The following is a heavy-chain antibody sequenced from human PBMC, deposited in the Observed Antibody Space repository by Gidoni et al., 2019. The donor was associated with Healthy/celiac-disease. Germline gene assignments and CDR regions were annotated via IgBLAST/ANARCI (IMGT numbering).Heavy chain of an antibody. CDR3: AKATEYYYDSSGYYTDY. J-gene: IGHJ4*02. V-gene: IGHV3-23*01. CDR1: GFTFSRYA. D-gene: IGHD3-22*01. CDR2: IRGSGGST. Sequence: EVQLLVSGGGLVQPGGSLSLSCAASGFTFSRYAMSWVRQAPGKGLEWVAAIRGSGGSTYYADTVKGRFTISRDKSKNTRYLQKNRLRAEDTAVYYCAKATEYYYDSSGYYTDYWGQGTLVTVSS.